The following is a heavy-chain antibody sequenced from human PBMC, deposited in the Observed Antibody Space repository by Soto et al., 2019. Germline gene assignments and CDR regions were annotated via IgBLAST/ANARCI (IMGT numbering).Heavy chain of an antibody. Sequence: PGGSLRLSCAASGFTFSNFWMHWVRQAPGKGLVWVSRINSDGSSTTYADSVKGRFTISRDNAKNTLYLQMNSLRAEDTAVYYCASEPNDSSGYYPNYFDSWGQGNLVTVSS. CDR3: ASEPNDSSGYYPNYFDS. V-gene: IGHV3-74*03. J-gene: IGHJ4*02. CDR1: GFTFSNFW. D-gene: IGHD3-22*01. CDR2: INSDGSST.